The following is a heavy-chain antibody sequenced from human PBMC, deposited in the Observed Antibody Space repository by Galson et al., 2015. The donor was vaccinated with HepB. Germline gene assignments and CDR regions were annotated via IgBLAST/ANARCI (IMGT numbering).Heavy chain of an antibody. Sequence: SLRLSCAASGFTFFTSAMSWVRQAPGKGLEWVSTISGFGENTYYADSVKGRFTVSRDNSRNMVYLQMNSLRAEDTAICYCAKGGHYSPFDPWGQGTLVTVSS. V-gene: IGHV3-23*01. D-gene: IGHD5-18*01. CDR3: AKGGHYSPFDP. J-gene: IGHJ5*02. CDR1: GFTFFTSA. CDR2: ISGFGENT.